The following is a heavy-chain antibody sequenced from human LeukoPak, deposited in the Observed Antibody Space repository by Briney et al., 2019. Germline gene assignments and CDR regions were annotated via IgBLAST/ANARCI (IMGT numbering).Heavy chain of an antibody. CDR1: GFTLNNYG. CDR3: ARTYASGSRRYWYFDL. Sequence: GGSLRLSCAASGFTLNNYGISWVRQAPGKGPEWVSFISRSSSYIFYADSVKGRFTTSRDNAKNSLYLQMNSLRAEDTAVYYCARTYASGSRRYWYFDLWGRGTLVTV. CDR2: ISRSSSYI. D-gene: IGHD3-10*01. V-gene: IGHV3-21*01. J-gene: IGHJ2*01.